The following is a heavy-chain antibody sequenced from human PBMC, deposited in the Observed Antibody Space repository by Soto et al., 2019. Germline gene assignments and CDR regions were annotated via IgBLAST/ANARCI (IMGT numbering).Heavy chain of an antibody. Sequence: SSGKVSCKASCGTLRKYGISWVRPAPGQGLEWMGGIIPILGTANYAQKFQGRVTITADKSTSTAYMELSSLRSEDTAVYYCARGKVTTVTLDAFEIWGQGTMVTVSS. D-gene: IGHD4-17*01. CDR3: ARGKVTTVTLDAFEI. J-gene: IGHJ3*02. CDR2: IIPILGTA. CDR1: CGTLRKYG. V-gene: IGHV1-69*10.